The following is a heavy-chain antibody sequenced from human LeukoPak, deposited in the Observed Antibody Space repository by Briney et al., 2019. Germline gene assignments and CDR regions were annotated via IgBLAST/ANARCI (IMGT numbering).Heavy chain of an antibody. V-gene: IGHV4-4*07. D-gene: IGHD6-13*01. CDR1: GASISNYY. J-gene: IGHJ6*03. CDR2: ISTSGST. CDR3: ARVVGLTGYSSSWYSGYYYYMDV. Sequence: PSETLSLTCTVSGASISNYYWSWIRQPAGKGLEWIGRISTSGSTNYNPSLKSRVTISVDTSKNQFSLKLSSVTAADTAVYYCARVVGLTGYSSSWYSGYYYYMDVWGKGTTVTVSS.